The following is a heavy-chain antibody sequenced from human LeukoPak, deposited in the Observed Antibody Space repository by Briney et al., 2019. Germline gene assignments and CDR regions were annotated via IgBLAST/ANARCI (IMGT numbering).Heavy chain of an antibody. V-gene: IGHV4-61*02. D-gene: IGHD2-2*01. CDR1: GGSISSGSYY. J-gene: IGHJ3*02. CDR2: IYTSGST. Sequence: PSQTLSLTCTVSGGSISSGSYYWSWIRQPAGKGLEWIGRIYTSGSTNYNPSLKSRVTISVDTSKNQFSLKLSSVTAADTAVYYCASEKYIVVVPAADGYDAFDIWGQGTMVTVSS. CDR3: ASEKYIVVVPAADGYDAFDI.